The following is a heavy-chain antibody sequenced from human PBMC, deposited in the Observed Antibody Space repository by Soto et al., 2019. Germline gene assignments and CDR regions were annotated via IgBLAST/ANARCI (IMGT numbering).Heavy chain of an antibody. CDR1: GGSISSDTHY. D-gene: IGHD2-2*01. Sequence: QLLLQESGPGLVKPSETLSLTCTVSGGSISSDTHYWGWIRQTPGKGLERIATIFHTGGTYYNPSLKSRVTMYVDTSKNQFSLELGSVIAADTAVYYCTSSREASGDIVVGPTPSFDFWGRGSLVTVSS. V-gene: IGHV4-39*01. CDR2: IFHTGGT. J-gene: IGHJ4*02. CDR3: TSSREASGDIVVGPTPSFDF.